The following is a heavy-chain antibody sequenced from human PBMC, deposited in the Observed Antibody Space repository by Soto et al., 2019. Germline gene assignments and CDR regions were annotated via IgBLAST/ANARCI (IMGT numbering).Heavy chain of an antibody. V-gene: IGHV6-1*01. Sequence: SQTLSLTCAISGDSVSSNSAAWNWIRQSPSRGLEWLGRTYYRSKWYNDYAVSVKSRITINPDTSKNQFSLQLNSVTPEDTAVYYCARDIGPYSSGWHFWFAPWGQGTLVTVSS. CDR1: GDSVSSNSAA. J-gene: IGHJ5*02. D-gene: IGHD6-19*01. CDR2: TYYRSKWYN. CDR3: ARDIGPYSSGWHFWFAP.